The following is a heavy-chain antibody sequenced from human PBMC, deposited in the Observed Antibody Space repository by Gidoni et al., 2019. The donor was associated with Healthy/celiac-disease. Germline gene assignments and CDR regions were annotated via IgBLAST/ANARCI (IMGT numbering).Heavy chain of an antibody. CDR2: IYPGDSDT. CDR3: ARPSYCGGDCYPGQNAFDI. D-gene: IGHD2-21*01. J-gene: IGHJ3*02. Sequence: EVQLVQSGAEVKKPGESLKISCKGSGYSFTSYWIGWVRQMPGKGLEWMGIIYPGDSDTRYSPSFQGRVTISADKSISTAYLQWSSLKASDTAMYYCARPSYCGGDCYPGQNAFDIWGQGTMVTVSS. V-gene: IGHV5-51*01. CDR1: GYSFTSYW.